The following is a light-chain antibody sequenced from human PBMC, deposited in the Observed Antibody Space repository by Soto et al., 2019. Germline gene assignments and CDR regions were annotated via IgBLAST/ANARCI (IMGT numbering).Light chain of an antibody. CDR2: GAS. V-gene: IGKV3-20*01. J-gene: IGKJ1*01. CDR3: QQYGSSGT. Sequence: ESVLTQSPGTLSFSPWEIATLAGRASQNLGSGYLACYQQKPGQAPSLLIYGASNRATGIPDRFSGSGSGTDFTLTISRLEPEDFAVYYCQQYGSSGTFGQGTKVDI. CDR1: QNLGSGY.